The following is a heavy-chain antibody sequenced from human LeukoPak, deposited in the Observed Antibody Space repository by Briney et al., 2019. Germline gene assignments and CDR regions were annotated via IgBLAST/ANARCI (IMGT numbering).Heavy chain of an antibody. V-gene: IGHV4-28*01. J-gene: IGHJ4*02. CDR3: ARKGPGDCLDY. CDR2: IYYSGST. CDR1: GYSISISNW. Sequence: SDTLSLPCAVSGYSISISNWWGWIRQPPGKGLEWIGYIYYSGSTYYNPSLKSRVTMSVDTSKNQFSLKLSSVTAVDTAVYYCARKGPGDCLDYWGQGTLVTVSS. D-gene: IGHD2-21*01.